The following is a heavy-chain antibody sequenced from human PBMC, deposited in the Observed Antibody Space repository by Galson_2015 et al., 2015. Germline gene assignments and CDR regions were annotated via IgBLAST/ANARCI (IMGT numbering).Heavy chain of an antibody. CDR3: ARVAVRPPSFHFYMDV. CDR1: GLTVTSNY. Sequence: SLRLSCAATGLTVTSNYMTWVRQAPGKGLEWVSVIYSGGSTKDADPGKGRFTISRDKSKNRLYLQMNSLTPDDTAVYYCARVAVRPPSFHFYMDVWGHGTTVIVS. J-gene: IGHJ6*02. V-gene: IGHV3-53*01. CDR2: IYSGGST. D-gene: IGHD6-6*01.